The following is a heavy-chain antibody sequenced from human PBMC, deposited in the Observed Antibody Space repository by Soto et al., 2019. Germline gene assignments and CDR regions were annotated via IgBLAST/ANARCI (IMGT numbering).Heavy chain of an antibody. Sequence: QVQLQQWGAGLLKASETLSLTCAVYGGSFSGHYWSWIRQPPGKGLEWIGEVNHSGTTNYSPSLKSRVTISLDPSKNHFSLKLSSVTAADTAVYYCARVAYGSGTYYNGNWFDPWGQGTLVTVSS. CDR1: GGSFSGHY. CDR3: ARVAYGSGTYYNGNWFDP. D-gene: IGHD3-10*01. J-gene: IGHJ5*02. CDR2: VNHSGTT. V-gene: IGHV4-34*01.